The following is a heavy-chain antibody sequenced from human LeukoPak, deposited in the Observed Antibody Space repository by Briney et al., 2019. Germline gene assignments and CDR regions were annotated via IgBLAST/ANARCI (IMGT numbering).Heavy chain of an antibody. CDR2: IIPIFGTA. D-gene: IGHD2-15*01. Sequence: SVKVSCKASGGTFSSYAISWVRQAPGQGLEWMGGIIPIFGTANYAQKFQGRVTITADESTGTAHMELSSLRSEDTAVYYCALPSPYCSGGSCYWDYWGQGTLVTVSS. V-gene: IGHV1-69*01. J-gene: IGHJ4*02. CDR1: GGTFSSYA. CDR3: ALPSPYCSGGSCYWDY.